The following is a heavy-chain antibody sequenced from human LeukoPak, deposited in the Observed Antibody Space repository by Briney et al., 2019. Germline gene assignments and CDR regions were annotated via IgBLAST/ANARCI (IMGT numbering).Heavy chain of an antibody. CDR2: INPNSGGT. CDR1: GYTFTGYY. J-gene: IGHJ4*02. D-gene: IGHD2-15*01. Sequence: ASVKVSCKASGYTFTGYYMHWVRQAPGQGLEWMGWINPNSGGTNYAQKFQGWVTMTRDTSISTAYMELSRLRSDDTAVYYCARGLDCSGGSCYLDYWGQGTLVTVSS. V-gene: IGHV1-2*04. CDR3: ARGLDCSGGSCYLDY.